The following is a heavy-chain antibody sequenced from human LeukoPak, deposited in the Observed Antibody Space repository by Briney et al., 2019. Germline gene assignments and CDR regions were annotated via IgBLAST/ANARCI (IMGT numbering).Heavy chain of an antibody. Sequence: GGSLRLSCAASGFTFSGSAMHWVRQASGKGLEWVGRIRSKANSYATAYAASAKGRFTISRDDSKNTAYLQMNSLKTEDTAVYYCTRRVVGATESFDYWGQGTLVTVSS. J-gene: IGHJ4*02. D-gene: IGHD1-26*01. CDR2: IRSKANSYAT. CDR1: GFTFSGSA. CDR3: TRRVVGATESFDY. V-gene: IGHV3-73*01.